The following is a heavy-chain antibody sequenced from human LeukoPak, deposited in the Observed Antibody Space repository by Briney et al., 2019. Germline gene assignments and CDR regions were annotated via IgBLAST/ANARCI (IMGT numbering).Heavy chain of an antibody. CDR1: GGSFSGYY. J-gene: IGHJ4*02. V-gene: IGHV4-34*01. CDR2: INHSGST. Sequence: KPSETLSLTCAVYGGSFSGYYWSWIRQPPGKGLEWIGEINHSGSTNYNPSPKSRVTISVDTSKNQFSLKLSSVTAADAAVYYCARAGLWYSSSWYDYWGQGTLVTVSS. D-gene: IGHD6-13*01. CDR3: ARAGLWYSSSWYDY.